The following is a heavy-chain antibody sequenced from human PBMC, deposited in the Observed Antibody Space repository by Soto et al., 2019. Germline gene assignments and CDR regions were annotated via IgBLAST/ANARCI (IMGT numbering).Heavy chain of an antibody. D-gene: IGHD2-21*02. J-gene: IGHJ6*02. CDR2: ISGYNGKT. CDR3: AREGDVPYYYYGMDV. CDR1: GYTFTSYG. Sequence: QVQLVQSGGEVRKPGASVTVSCKASGYTFTSYGISWVRQAPGQGLEWMGWISGYNGKTNYAQKVQDRVTMTTDTSMSTVYLELRSLRFDDTAVYYCAREGDVPYYYYGMDVWGQGTTVTVSS. V-gene: IGHV1-18*01.